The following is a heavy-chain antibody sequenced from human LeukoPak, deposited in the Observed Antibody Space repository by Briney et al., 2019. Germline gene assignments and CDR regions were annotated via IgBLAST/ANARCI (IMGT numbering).Heavy chain of an antibody. CDR1: GHTXTNYA. V-gene: IGHV1-2*02. J-gene: IGHJ4*02. Sequence: ASVKVSCKPSGHTXTNYAMHGVRQAPGQGREEMGWITPSGGTNYPQKFQGRVAITRDTSITTAYMDLSRLPSDDPAVYYCARDRYGDGFAHFDYWGQGALVTVSS. CDR3: ARDRYGDGFAHFDY. CDR2: ITPSGGT. D-gene: IGHD5-24*01.